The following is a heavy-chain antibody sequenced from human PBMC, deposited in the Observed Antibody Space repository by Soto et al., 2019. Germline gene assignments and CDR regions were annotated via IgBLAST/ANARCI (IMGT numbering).Heavy chain of an antibody. D-gene: IGHD3-16*01. CDR2: ISGGGTGA. V-gene: IGHV3-23*01. CDR3: AMDLWGRTH. J-gene: IGHJ4*02. Sequence: EVQLLESGGGLVQPGGSLRLSCTASGFTFSDHAMTWVRQAPGKGLEWLSGISGGGTGAYYADSVKGRFTVSRDNSNKTVFMQMESLRGGDTAVYSCAMDLWGRTHWGQGTLVTVSS. CDR1: GFTFSDHA.